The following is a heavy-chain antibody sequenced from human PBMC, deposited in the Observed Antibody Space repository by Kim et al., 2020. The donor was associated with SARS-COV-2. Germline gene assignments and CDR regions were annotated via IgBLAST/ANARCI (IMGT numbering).Heavy chain of an antibody. J-gene: IGHJ6*02. CDR2: ISSSSSTI. Sequence: GWSLRLSCAASGFTFSSYSMNWVRQAPGKGLEWVSYISSSSSTIYYADSVKGRFTISRDNAKNSLYLQMNSLRAEDTAVYYCAREGGFTMVRGVINYYYGMDVWGQGTTVTVSS. V-gene: IGHV3-48*04. CDR1: GFTFSSYS. CDR3: AREGGFTMVRGVINYYYGMDV. D-gene: IGHD3-10*01.